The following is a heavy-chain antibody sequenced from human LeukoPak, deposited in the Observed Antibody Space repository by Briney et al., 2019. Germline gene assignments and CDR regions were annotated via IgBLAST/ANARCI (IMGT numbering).Heavy chain of an antibody. CDR1: GGSINNYY. CDR2: IYTRGST. Sequence: SETRSLTCTVSGGSINNYYWSWIRQPAGKGLEWIGHIYTRGSTNYNPSLKSRVTMSVDTSKNQFSLKLSSVTAADTAVYYCARGRYCSADICSGGDAFDIWGQGTMVSVSS. D-gene: IGHD2-15*01. V-gene: IGHV4-4*07. J-gene: IGHJ3*02. CDR3: ARGRYCSADICSGGDAFDI.